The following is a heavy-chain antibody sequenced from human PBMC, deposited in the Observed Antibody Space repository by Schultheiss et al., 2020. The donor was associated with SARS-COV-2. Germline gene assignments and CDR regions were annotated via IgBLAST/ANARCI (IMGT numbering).Heavy chain of an antibody. Sequence: GESLKISCKASGYTFTGYYMHWVRQAPGQGLEWMGRINPNSGGTNYAQKFQGRVTMTRDTSISTAYMELSRLRSDDTAVYYCARVRLRFLENRQYYFDYWGQGTLVTVSS. CDR3: ARVRLRFLENRQYYFDY. J-gene: IGHJ4*02. CDR1: GYTFTGYY. V-gene: IGHV1-2*06. D-gene: IGHD3-3*01. CDR2: INPNSGGT.